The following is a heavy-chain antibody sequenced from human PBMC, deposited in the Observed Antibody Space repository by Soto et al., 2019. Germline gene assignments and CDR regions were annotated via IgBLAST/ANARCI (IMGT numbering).Heavy chain of an antibody. Sequence: GGSLRLSCQAPGVTFSRVSINWGRQVPGKGLEWVASISSASSETRYADSVKGRFIISRDNVQNSLFLQMNTLRPEDSAIYYCARVAYWGPGTQVTVSS. CDR1: GVTFSRVS. V-gene: IGHV3-21*01. CDR2: ISSASSET. J-gene: IGHJ4*02. CDR3: ARVAY.